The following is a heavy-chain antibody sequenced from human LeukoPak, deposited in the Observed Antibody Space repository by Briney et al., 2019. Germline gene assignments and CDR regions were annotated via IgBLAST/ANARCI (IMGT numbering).Heavy chain of an antibody. CDR2: INNSGST. V-gene: IGHV4-34*01. D-gene: IGHD5-18*01. J-gene: IGHJ4*02. Sequence: PSETLSLTCAVHGGSFSGYYWSWIRQPPGKGPEWIGEINNSGSTNYNPSLKSRVTISVDTSKNQLSLKPSSLTTWDSAGYSCARLLGGYSYGYRGYFDYWGQGTVVTVSS. CDR3: ARLLGGYSYGYRGYFDY. CDR1: GGSFSGYY.